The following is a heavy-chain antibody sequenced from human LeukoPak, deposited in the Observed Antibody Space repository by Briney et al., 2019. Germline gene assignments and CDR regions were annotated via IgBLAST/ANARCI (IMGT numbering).Heavy chain of an antibody. CDR3: ASRKWDNTYAFDI. J-gene: IGHJ3*02. CDR2: INPNSGGT. D-gene: IGHD1-26*01. V-gene: IGHV1-2*02. Sequence: WLRLAPGQGLEWMGWINPNSGGTNYAQKFQGRVTMTRDTSISTAYMELSRLRSDDTAVYYCASRKWDNTYAFDIWGQGTMVTVSS.